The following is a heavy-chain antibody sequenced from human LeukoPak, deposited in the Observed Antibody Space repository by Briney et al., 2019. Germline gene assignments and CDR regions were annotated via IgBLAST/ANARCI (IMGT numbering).Heavy chain of an antibody. CDR3: AREGNCGGDYYNPTL. J-gene: IGHJ4*02. V-gene: IGHV1-2*02. Sequence: ASVKVSRKTSGYIFTGYYIYWVRQAPGQGLEWMGWINPNSGDTNCTQRFQGRVTMTRDTSISKAYMELSMLTSDDTAVYYCAREGNCGGDYYNPTLWGQGTLVTVSS. CDR1: GYIFTGYY. D-gene: IGHD2-21*02. CDR2: INPNSGDT.